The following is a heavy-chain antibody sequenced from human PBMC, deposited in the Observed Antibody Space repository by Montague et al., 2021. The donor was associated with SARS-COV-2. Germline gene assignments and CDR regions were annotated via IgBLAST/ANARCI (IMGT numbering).Heavy chain of an antibody. CDR2: MYQSGTA. CDR3: AKTTSTRRGFDS. J-gene: IGHJ4*02. V-gene: IGHV4-31*03. D-gene: IGHD1-1*01. Sequence: TLSLTCTVSGGSISSGGYYWSWIRQHPGKGLEWIGYMYQSGTAFYDPSLKSRVTMSIDKSKNEFSLELRSVTAMDTAVYYCAKTTSTRRGFDSWGQGTLVIVTS. CDR1: GGSISSGGYY.